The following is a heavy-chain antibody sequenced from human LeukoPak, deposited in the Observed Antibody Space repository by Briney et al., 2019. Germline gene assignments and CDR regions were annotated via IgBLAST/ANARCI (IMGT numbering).Heavy chain of an antibody. CDR1: GGSISSYY. V-gene: IGHV4-59*08. D-gene: IGHD7-27*01. CDR3: ARHLNWAFDY. Sequence: SQTLSLTCTVSGGSISSYYWSWIRQPPGKGLEWIGYIYYSGSTNYNPSLKSRVTISVDTSKSQFSLKLSSVTAADTAVYYCARHLNWAFDYWGQGTLVTVSS. J-gene: IGHJ4*02. CDR2: IYYSGST.